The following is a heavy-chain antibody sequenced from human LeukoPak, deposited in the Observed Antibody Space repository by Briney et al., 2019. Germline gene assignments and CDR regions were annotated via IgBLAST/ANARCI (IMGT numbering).Heavy chain of an antibody. CDR2: ISWNSGSI. CDR3: AKDDYDILTGSGGFDY. D-gene: IGHD3-9*01. V-gene: IGHV3-9*01. CDR1: GFTFDDYA. Sequence: GGSLRLSCAASGFTFDDYAMHWVRQAPGKGLEWVSGISWNSGSIGYADSVKGRLTISRDNAKNSLYLQMNSLRAEDTSLYYCAKDDYDILTGSGGFDYWGQGTLVTVSS. J-gene: IGHJ4*02.